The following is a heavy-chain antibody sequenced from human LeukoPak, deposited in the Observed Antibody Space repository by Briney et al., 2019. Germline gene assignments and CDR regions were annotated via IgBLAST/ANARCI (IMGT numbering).Heavy chain of an antibody. V-gene: IGHV5-51*01. CDR1: GYSFTSYW. D-gene: IGHD6-13*01. J-gene: IGHJ4*02. CDR2: IYPGDSDI. Sequence: GESLKISCKGSGYSFTSYWIGWVRQMPGKGLEWMGIIYPGDSDIRYSPSSQGQVTISADKSISTAYLQWSSLKASDAAMYYCARHNPFSSSWYHGIDYWGQGTLVTVSS. CDR3: ARHNPFSSSWYHGIDY.